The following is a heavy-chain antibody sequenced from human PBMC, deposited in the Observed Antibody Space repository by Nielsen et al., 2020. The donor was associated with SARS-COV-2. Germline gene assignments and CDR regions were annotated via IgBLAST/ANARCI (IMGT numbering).Heavy chain of an antibody. CDR3: ARAFSYYCSGGSCSQEDDYYYGMDV. CDR2: IIPIFGTA. D-gene: IGHD2-15*01. Sequence: SVKVSCKASGGTFSSYAISWVRQAPGQGLEWMGGIIPIFGTANYAQKFQGRVTITADESTSTAYMELSSLRSEDTAVYYCARAFSYYCSGGSCSQEDDYYYGMDVWGQGTTVTVSS. V-gene: IGHV1-69*13. J-gene: IGHJ6*02. CDR1: GGTFSSYA.